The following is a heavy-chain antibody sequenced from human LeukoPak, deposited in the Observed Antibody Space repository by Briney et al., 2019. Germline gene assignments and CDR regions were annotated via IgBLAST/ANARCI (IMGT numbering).Heavy chain of an antibody. CDR1: GYSISSSNW. CDR3: ARKAQYYYYYYMDV. V-gene: IGHV4-4*02. Sequence: PSETLSLTCTVSGYSISSSNWWSWVRQPPGKGLEWIGEIYHSGSTNYNPSLKSRVTISVDKSKNQFSLKLSSVTAADTAVYYCARKAQYYYYYYMDVWGKGTTVTVSS. CDR2: IYHSGST. J-gene: IGHJ6*03.